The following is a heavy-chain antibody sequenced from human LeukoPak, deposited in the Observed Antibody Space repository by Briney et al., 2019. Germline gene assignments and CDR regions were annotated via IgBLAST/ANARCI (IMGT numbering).Heavy chain of an antibody. V-gene: IGHV1-2*02. CDR3: ARGGAALSDDAFDI. D-gene: IGHD1-26*01. CDR2: INPNSGGT. CDR1: GYTFTGYY. Sequence: ASVKVSCKASGYTFTGYYMHWVRQAPGQGLEWMGWINPNSGGTNYAQKFQGRVTMTRDTSISTAYMELSSLRSEDTAVYYCARGGAALSDDAFDIWGQGTMVTVSS. J-gene: IGHJ3*02.